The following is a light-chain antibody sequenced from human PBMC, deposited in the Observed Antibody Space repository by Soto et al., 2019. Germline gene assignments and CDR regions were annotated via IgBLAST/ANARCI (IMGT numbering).Light chain of an antibody. CDR3: QQRADWPRT. CDR1: QSVSYF. V-gene: IGKV3-11*01. J-gene: IGKJ1*01. CDR2: DVS. Sequence: EIVLTQSPATLSLSPGERATLSCRASQSVSYFLSWYQQKPGQTPRLLIYDVSNRATGVPARFSGSGSETDFTLTISSLEPEDFAVYYCQQRADWPRTFGQGTKVEI.